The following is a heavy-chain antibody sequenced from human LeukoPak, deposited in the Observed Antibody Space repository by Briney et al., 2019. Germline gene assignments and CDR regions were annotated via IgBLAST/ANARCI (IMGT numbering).Heavy chain of an antibody. D-gene: IGHD3-10*01. Sequence: GGSLRLSCAAAGFAFSTYTMNWVRQAPGKGLEWVSAIIGNGGATYYADSVKGRFTISRDNSKNTVYLQMDSLRAEDTAIYYCAKGGLSLFGHWGQGTLVTVSS. CDR1: GFAFSTYT. CDR2: IIGNGGAT. V-gene: IGHV3-23*01. CDR3: AKGGLSLFGH. J-gene: IGHJ5*02.